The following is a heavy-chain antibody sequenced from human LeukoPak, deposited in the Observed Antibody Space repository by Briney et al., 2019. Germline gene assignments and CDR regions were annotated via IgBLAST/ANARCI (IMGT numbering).Heavy chain of an antibody. J-gene: IGHJ4*02. Sequence: GGSLRLSCAASGFTFSSHEMNWVHQAPGKGLEWVSYISGSGSSIDYTESVEGRFTISRDNARNSLYLQMNSLRAEDTAVYYCARDGSNFDPFDYWGQGTLVTVSS. CDR2: ISGSGSSI. CDR3: ARDGSNFDPFDY. D-gene: IGHD4-11*01. CDR1: GFTFSSHE. V-gene: IGHV3-48*03.